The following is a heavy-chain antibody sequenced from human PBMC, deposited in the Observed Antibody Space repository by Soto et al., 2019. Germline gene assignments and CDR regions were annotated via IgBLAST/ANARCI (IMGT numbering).Heavy chain of an antibody. D-gene: IGHD3-16*01. CDR1: GGSISSGGYS. V-gene: IGHV4-30-2*01. Sequence: QLQLQESGSGLVKPSQTLSLTCAVSGGSISSGGYSWSWIRQPPGKGLEWIGYIYHSGSTYYNPSPKGRVPISEDRSKNQFSLKLSSVTAADTAVYYCARGGGYTFDYWGQGTLVTVSS. CDR3: ARGGGYTFDY. J-gene: IGHJ4*02. CDR2: IYHSGST.